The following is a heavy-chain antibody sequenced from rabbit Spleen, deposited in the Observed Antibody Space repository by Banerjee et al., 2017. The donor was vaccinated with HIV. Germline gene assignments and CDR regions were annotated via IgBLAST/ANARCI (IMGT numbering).Heavy chain of an antibody. D-gene: IGHD4-2*01. V-gene: IGHV1S45*01. CDR2: IHTGTSGST. CDR3: ARLNDGSGGNCNL. J-gene: IGHJ4*01. Sequence: QEQLVESGGGLVQPEGSLSLTCTGSGFSFSNNYWIWWVRQAPGKGPEWIGYIHTGTSGSTYYASWAKGRFTISRISSTTVTLQMTSLTAADTATYFCARLNDGSGGNCNLWGQGTLVTVS. CDR1: GFSFSNNYW.